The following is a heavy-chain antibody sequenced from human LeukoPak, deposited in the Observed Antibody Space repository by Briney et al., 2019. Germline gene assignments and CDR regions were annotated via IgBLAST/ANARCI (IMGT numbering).Heavy chain of an antibody. Sequence: PSQTLSLTCTVSGGSISSGSYYWGWIRQPAGRGREWIVRIYTSGSTNDNPSLKTRVTISVATSKNQFSLKLSSVTAADTAVYYCSALEWLSERVDYWGQGTLVTVSS. V-gene: IGHV4-61*02. CDR1: GGSISSGSYY. J-gene: IGHJ4*02. CDR2: IYTSGST. D-gene: IGHD3-3*01. CDR3: SALEWLSERVDY.